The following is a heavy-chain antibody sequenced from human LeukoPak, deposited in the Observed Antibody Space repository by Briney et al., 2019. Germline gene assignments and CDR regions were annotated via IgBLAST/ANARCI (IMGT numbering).Heavy chain of an antibody. CDR2: IYYSGST. CDR1: GGSISSGGYY. CDR3: ARASTVRNGFDY. J-gene: IGHJ4*02. Sequence: PSENLSLTCTVSGGSISSGGYYWNWIRQHPGKGLEWIGYIYYSGSTYYNPSLKSRVTISVDTSENQFSLKLSSVTAADTALYYCARASTVRNGFDYWGQGTLVTVSS. D-gene: IGHD3-10*01. V-gene: IGHV4-31*03.